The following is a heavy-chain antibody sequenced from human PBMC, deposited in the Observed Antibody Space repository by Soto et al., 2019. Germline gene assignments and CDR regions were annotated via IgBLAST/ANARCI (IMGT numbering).Heavy chain of an antibody. CDR2: IYSGGST. V-gene: IGHV3-53*01. CDR1: GFTVSSNY. J-gene: IGHJ3*02. CDR3: ARGWADYYDSSGFDAFDI. Sequence: GGSLRLSCAASGFTVSSNYMSWVRQAPGKGLEWVSVIYSGGSTYYADSVKGRFTISRDNSKNTLYLQMNSLRAEDTAVYYCARGWADYYDSSGFDAFDIWGQGTMVTVSS. D-gene: IGHD3-22*01.